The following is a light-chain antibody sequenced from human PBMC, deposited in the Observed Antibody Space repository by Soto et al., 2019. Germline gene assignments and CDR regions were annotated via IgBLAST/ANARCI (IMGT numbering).Light chain of an antibody. CDR1: SSNIEINY. CDR2: DND. CDR3: ATWDSSLSAGI. V-gene: IGLV1-51*01. Sequence: QSVLTQPPSVSAAAGQKVTISCSGSSSNIEINYVFWYQQLPGTAPKLLIYDNDKRPSGIPDRFSGSKSGTSATLGITGLQTGDEADYYCATWDSSLSAGIFGGGTKLTVL. J-gene: IGLJ2*01.